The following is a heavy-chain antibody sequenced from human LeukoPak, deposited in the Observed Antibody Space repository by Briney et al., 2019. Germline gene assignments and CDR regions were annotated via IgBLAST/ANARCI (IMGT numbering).Heavy chain of an antibody. Sequence: SSVKVSCKASGGTFSSYAISWVRQAPGQGHEWMGRIIPIFGTANYAQKFQGRVTITTDESTSTAYMELSSLRSEDTAVYYRARGYYYYYYMDVWSKGTTVTVSS. CDR1: GGTFSSYA. CDR3: ARGYYYYYYMDV. CDR2: IIPIFGTA. V-gene: IGHV1-69*05. J-gene: IGHJ6*03.